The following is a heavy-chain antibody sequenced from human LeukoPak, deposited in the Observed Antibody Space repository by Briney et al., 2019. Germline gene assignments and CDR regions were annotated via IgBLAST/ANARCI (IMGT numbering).Heavy chain of an antibody. CDR2: IYSGGST. Sequence: GGSLRLSCAASGFTVSSNYMSWVRQAPGKGLEWVSVIYSGGSTYYADSVKGRFTISRDNSKNTLYLQMNSLRAEDTGVYYCARFGGGEFGGDYWGQGTLVTVSS. J-gene: IGHJ4*02. V-gene: IGHV3-53*01. D-gene: IGHD3-16*01. CDR3: ARFGGGEFGGDY. CDR1: GFTVSSNY.